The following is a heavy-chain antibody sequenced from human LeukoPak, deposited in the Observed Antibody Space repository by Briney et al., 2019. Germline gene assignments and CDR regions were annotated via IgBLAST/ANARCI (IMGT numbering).Heavy chain of an antibody. D-gene: IGHD3-3*01. CDR3: ARGLEWLTRRQTWFDP. J-gene: IGHJ5*02. V-gene: IGHV1-2*02. Sequence: ASVKVSCKASGYTFTGYYMHWMRQAPGQGLEWMGWINPNSGGTNYAQKFQGRVTMTRDTSISTAYMELSRLRSDDTAVYYCARGLEWLTRRQTWFDPWGQGTLVTVSS. CDR1: GYTFTGYY. CDR2: INPNSGGT.